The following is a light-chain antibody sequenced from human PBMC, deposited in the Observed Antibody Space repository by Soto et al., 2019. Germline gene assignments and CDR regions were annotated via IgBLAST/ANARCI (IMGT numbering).Light chain of an antibody. J-gene: IGKJ4*01. CDR3: QQSYGTPLT. Sequence: DMEMTQSPSSLSASVGDRVTITCRASQSISHYLNWYQHKPGKVPKLLIYAASSLQSGVPTRFSGSGSGTHFTLTINSLQPQDCATYYCQQSYGTPLTFGGGIKTEIK. CDR1: QSISHY. CDR2: AAS. V-gene: IGKV1-39*01.